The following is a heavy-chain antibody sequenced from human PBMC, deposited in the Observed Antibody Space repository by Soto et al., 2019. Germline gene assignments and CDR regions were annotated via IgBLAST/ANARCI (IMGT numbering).Heavy chain of an antibody. J-gene: IGHJ2*01. CDR1: GFTFSNYW. D-gene: IGHD1-26*01. CDR3: ARVKGSGSYNYFAL. Sequence: EVQLVESGGGLVQPGESLRLSCAASGFTFSNYWMHWVRQAPGKGLVWVSRINSDGRNINYADSVKGLFTISRDNAKNTLYLQMNSLRAEDTAVYYCARVKGSGSYNYFALWGRGTLVTVSS. V-gene: IGHV3-74*01. CDR2: INSDGRNI.